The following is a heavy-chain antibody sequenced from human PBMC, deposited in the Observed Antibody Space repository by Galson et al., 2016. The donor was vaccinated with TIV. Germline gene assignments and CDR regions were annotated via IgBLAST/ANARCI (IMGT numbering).Heavy chain of an antibody. CDR2: INPNIVDT. J-gene: IGHJ4*02. Sequence: SVKVSCKASGYTFTGYYMHWVRQAPGQGLEWMGWINPNIVDTNYAQNFQDRVTMTRDTSIRTAYMELSRLKSDDTAVYYCARDLDSTVTAPFDYWGQGTLVTISS. CDR3: ARDLDSTVTAPFDY. D-gene: IGHD4-17*01. V-gene: IGHV1-2*02. CDR1: GYTFTGYY.